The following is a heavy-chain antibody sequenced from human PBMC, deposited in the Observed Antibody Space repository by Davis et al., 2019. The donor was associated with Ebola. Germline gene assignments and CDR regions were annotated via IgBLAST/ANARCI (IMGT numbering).Heavy chain of an antibody. V-gene: IGHV1-46*01. CDR1: GYIFTNYY. J-gene: IGHJ4*02. CDR2: INTGGGSS. D-gene: IGHD1-26*01. Sequence: ASVKVSCKASGYIFTNYYIHWVRQAPGQGLEWMGMINTGGGSSTYAQKFQGRVFMTGDTSTSTIYMELTSLRSQDTAVYYCARLNSGYFDYWGQGTLVTVSS. CDR3: ARLNSGYFDY.